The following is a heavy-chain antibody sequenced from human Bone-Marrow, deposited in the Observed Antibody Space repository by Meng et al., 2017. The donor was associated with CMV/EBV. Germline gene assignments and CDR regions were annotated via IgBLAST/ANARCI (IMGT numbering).Heavy chain of an antibody. Sequence: SETLSPTSAVDGGSLSGYYWSWDRQPPGKGLEWIGEINHSGSTNYNTSLKSRVTISVDTSKNQFSLKLSSVTAADTAVYYWGRGDSIAARPPDYFEYWGQGTLVTVS. CDR3: GRGDSIAARPPDYFEY. D-gene: IGHD6-6*01. J-gene: IGHJ4*02. CDR1: GGSLSGYY. V-gene: IGHV4-34*09. CDR2: INHSGST.